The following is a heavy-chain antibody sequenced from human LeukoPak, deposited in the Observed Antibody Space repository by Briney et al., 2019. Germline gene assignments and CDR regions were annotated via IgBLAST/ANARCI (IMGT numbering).Heavy chain of an antibody. CDR1: GFTFDDYA. D-gene: IGHD4-17*01. J-gene: IGHJ4*02. CDR3: AKDTWDTVTPTFDY. V-gene: IGHV3-9*01. Sequence: GGSLRLSRAASGFTFDDYAMHWVRQAPGKGLEWVSGISWNSGSIGYADSVKGRFTISRDNAKNSLYLQMNSLRAEDTALYYCAKDTWDTVTPTFDYWGQGTLVTVSS. CDR2: ISWNSGSI.